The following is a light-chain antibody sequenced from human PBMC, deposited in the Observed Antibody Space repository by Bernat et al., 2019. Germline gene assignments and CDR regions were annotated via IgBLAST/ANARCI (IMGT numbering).Light chain of an antibody. V-gene: IGKV1-39*01. Sequence: DIQMTQSPSSLSASVGDRVIVSCRASQSITNYLNWYQHRPGKAPKLLIYAASILQSGVPSRFSGRGSGTDFTLTISSLQPEDFATYYCPQSYSIPRTFGGGTKVEI. CDR3: PQSYSIPRT. CDR1: QSITNY. CDR2: AAS. J-gene: IGKJ4*01.